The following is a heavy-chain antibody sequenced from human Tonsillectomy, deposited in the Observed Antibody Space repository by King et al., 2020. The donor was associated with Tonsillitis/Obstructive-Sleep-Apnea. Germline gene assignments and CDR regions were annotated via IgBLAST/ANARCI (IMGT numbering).Heavy chain of an antibody. CDR2: IYYSGST. CDR1: GGSISSSSSY. CDR3: AARREYGDSTDYYFYYMDV. D-gene: IGHD4-17*01. J-gene: IGHJ6*03. Sequence: QLQESGPGLVKPSETLSLTCTVSGGSISSSSSYWGWIRQPPGKGLEWIASIYYSGSTYYNPSLKSRVTISVETSKNQFSLNLSSVTAADTAVYYCAARREYGDSTDYYFYYMDVWGKGTTVTVSS. V-gene: IGHV4-39*01.